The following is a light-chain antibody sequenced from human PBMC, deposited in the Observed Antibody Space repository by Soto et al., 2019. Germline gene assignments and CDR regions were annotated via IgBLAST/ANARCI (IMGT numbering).Light chain of an antibody. CDR3: QLWDSTRDHHV. CDR1: NIGSKS. V-gene: IGLV3-21*02. CDR2: ADD. Sequence: SYELTQPPSVSVAPGQTARITCGGNNIGSKSVHWYQQKPGQAPVLVVYADDDRPSGIPERISGSNSGNTATLTISSVEAGDEADYYCQLWDSTRDHHVFGSGTKVTVL. J-gene: IGLJ1*01.